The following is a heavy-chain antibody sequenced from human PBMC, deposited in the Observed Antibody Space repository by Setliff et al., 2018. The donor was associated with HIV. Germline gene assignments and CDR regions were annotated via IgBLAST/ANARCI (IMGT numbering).Heavy chain of an antibody. CDR2: IYYSGRI. CDR1: GDSITRGGYY. D-gene: IGHD2-15*01. V-gene: IGHV4-31*11. J-gene: IGHJ4*02. Sequence: SETLSLTCAVAGDSITRGGYYWSWIRQYAGKGLEWLADIYYSGRINYNPYLKSRLTVSIDTSKNHLSLKVISVSVADTAMYFWARGKDPGLYFDNWRQGTLVTVSS. CDR3: ARGKDPGLYFDN.